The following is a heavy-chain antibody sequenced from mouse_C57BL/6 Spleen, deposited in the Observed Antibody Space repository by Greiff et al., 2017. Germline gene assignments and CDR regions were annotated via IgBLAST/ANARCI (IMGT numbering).Heavy chain of an antibody. Sequence: QVQLQQPGAELVRPGSSVKLSCKASGYTFTRYWMHWVKQRPIQGLEWIGHIDPSDSESHSNQKFKDKATLTVDKSSSTAYMQLSSLTSEDSAVYYGARDDDYDYAMDYWGQGTSGTVSS. D-gene: IGHD2-4*01. J-gene: IGHJ4*01. V-gene: IGHV1-52*01. CDR1: GYTFTRYW. CDR3: ARDDDYDYAMDY. CDR2: IDPSDSES.